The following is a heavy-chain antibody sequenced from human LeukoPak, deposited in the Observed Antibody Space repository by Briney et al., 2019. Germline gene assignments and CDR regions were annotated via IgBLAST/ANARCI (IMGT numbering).Heavy chain of an antibody. J-gene: IGHJ4*02. CDR2: IYSSGST. CDR3: ARVSSGWSMNYFDY. V-gene: IGHV4-4*07. CDR1: GGSISSYY. Sequence: SETLSLTCTGSGGSISSYYWSWIRQPAGKGLECLGRIYSSGSTNYNPSLKSRVTMSVDTSKNQFSLKLNSVTAADTAVYYCARVSSGWSMNYFDYWGQGTLVTVSS. D-gene: IGHD6-19*01.